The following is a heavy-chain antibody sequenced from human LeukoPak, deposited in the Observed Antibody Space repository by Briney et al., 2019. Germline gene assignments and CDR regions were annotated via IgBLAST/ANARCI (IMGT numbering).Heavy chain of an antibody. V-gene: IGHV4-4*07. Sequence: SETLSLTCTVSGGSISSYYWSWIRQPAGKGLEWIGRIYTSGSTNYNPSLKSRVTMSVDTSKNQFSLKLSSVTAADTAVYYCARHSVAGSLYYYYGMDVWGQGTTVTVSS. CDR3: ARHSVAGSLYYYYGMDV. CDR2: IYTSGST. CDR1: GGSISSYY. D-gene: IGHD6-19*01. J-gene: IGHJ6*02.